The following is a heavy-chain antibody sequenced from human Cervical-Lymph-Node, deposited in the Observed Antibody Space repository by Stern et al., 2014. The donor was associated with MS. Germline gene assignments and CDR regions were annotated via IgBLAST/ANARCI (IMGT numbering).Heavy chain of an antibody. V-gene: IGHV1-69*01. J-gene: IGHJ6*02. CDR1: GGTFSSHA. CDR3: ASPTTVTVGAMDV. CDR2: VIPIFATP. D-gene: IGHD4-17*01. Sequence: QVQLVESGADVKKPGSSVTVSCKASGGTFSSHAINWVRQAPGQGLEWMGGVIPIFATPNYAQKFQGRFTITADDCTTTVDMELSSLRSEDTAVYYCASPTTVTVGAMDVWGQGTTVNVSS.